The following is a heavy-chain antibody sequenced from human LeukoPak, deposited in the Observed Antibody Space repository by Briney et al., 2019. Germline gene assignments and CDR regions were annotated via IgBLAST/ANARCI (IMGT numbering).Heavy chain of an antibody. D-gene: IGHD5-12*01. CDR1: GFSFSDHY. CDR3: TGGRSDRGFYGFDV. V-gene: IGHV3-72*01. CDR2: IRNKARSYTT. Sequence: GGSLRLSCAASGFSFSDHYMDWVRQAPGQGLEWVGRIRNKARSYTTEYAASVTGRFTVSRDDSKNSLYLQMNSLTIEDTAVYYCTGGRSDRGFYGFDVWGQGTTVIVSS. J-gene: IGHJ6*02.